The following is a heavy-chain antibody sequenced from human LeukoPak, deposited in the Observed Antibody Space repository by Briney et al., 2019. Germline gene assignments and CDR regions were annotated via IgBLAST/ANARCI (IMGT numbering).Heavy chain of an antibody. Sequence: ASVKVSCKASGYTFTSYYMHWVRQAPGQGLEWMGIINPSGGSTSYAQKFQGRVTMTRDTSTSTVYMELSSLRSEDTAVYYCAKDLPGDGYSYGYDYWGQGTLVTVSS. CDR2: INPSGGST. CDR1: GYTFTSYY. CDR3: AKDLPGDGYSYGYDY. J-gene: IGHJ4*02. V-gene: IGHV1-46*01. D-gene: IGHD5-18*01.